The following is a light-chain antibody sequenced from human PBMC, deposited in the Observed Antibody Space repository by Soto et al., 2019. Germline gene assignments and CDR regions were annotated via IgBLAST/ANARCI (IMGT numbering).Light chain of an antibody. CDR2: AAS. J-gene: IGKJ4*01. V-gene: IGKV1-39*01. Sequence: DIQMTQSPSSLSASVGDRATITCRASQSISSYLNWYQQKPGKAPKLLIYAASSLQSGVPSRFSGSGSGTDFTLTISSLQPEDFATYYCQQYDNLPLTFGGGTKVDIK. CDR1: QSISSY. CDR3: QQYDNLPLT.